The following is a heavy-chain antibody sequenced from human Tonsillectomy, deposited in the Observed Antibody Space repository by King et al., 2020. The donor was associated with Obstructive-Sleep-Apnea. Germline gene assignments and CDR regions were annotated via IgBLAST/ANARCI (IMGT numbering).Heavy chain of an antibody. J-gene: IGHJ4*02. V-gene: IGHV3-7*03. Sequence: VQLVESGGGLVQPGGSLRLSCTASGFTFSYYWMSWVRQAPGKGLEWVANINEHGSEKFYVDSLEGRFTLSRDNARNSLFLQLNSLRGDDTAVYYCARAGNVATVDYWGQGTLVTVSS. D-gene: IGHD5-12*01. CDR3: ARAGNVATVDY. CDR1: GFTFSYYW. CDR2: INEHGSEK.